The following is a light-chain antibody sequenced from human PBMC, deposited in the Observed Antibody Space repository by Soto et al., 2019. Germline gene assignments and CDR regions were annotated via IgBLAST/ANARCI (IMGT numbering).Light chain of an antibody. CDR3: QHSNSYSEE. Sequence: DIQMTQSPSTLSGSVGDRVTITCRASQTISSWLAWYQQKPGKAPKLLIYKASTLKSGVPSRFSGSGSGTEFTLTISSLQTDDFATDYCQHSNSYSEEVGQGTKVELK. J-gene: IGKJ1*01. CDR1: QTISSW. V-gene: IGKV1-5*03. CDR2: KAS.